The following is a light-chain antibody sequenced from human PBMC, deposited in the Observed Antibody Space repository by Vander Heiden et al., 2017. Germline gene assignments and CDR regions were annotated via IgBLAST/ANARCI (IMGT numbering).Light chain of an antibody. V-gene: IGKV4-1*01. CDR3: QQYYCTPAIT. CDR2: WAS. CDR1: QSVLYSSNNKNY. J-gene: IGKJ4*01. Sequence: RATINCKSSQSVLYSSNNKNYLAWYQQKPGQPPKLLIYWASTRESGVPHRFSGSGSGTDFTLTISSLQEEDVAVYYCQQYYCTPAITFGGGTKLEIK.